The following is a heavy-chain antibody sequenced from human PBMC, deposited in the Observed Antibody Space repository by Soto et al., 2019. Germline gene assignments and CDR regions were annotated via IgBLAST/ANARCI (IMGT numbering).Heavy chain of an antibody. J-gene: IGHJ6*02. CDR2: IYPGDSDT. Sequence: PRESLKISCKGSGYSFTSYWIGWVRQMPGKGLEWMGIIYPGDSDTRYSPSFQGQVTISADKSISTAYLQWSSLKASDTAMYYCARSGHWYYYDSSGYYLTPLPYGMDVWGQGTTVTVSS. D-gene: IGHD3-22*01. CDR1: GYSFTSYW. CDR3: ARSGHWYYYDSSGYYLTPLPYGMDV. V-gene: IGHV5-51*01.